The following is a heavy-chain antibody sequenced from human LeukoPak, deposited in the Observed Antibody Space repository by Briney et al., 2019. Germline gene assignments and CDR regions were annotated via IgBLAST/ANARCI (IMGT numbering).Heavy chain of an antibody. V-gene: IGHV3-30*04. J-gene: IGHJ4*02. D-gene: IGHD3-10*01. Sequence: GRSLRLSCAASGFTFSSYAIHWVRQAPGKGLEWVAVISYDGSNKYYADSVKGRFTISRDNSKNTLYLQMNSLRAEDTAVYYCAKGMQEYYFDYWGQGTLVTVSS. CDR1: GFTFSSYA. CDR2: ISYDGSNK. CDR3: AKGMQEYYFDY.